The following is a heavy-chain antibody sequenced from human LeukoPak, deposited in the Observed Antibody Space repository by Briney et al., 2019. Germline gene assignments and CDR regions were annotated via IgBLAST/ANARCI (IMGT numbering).Heavy chain of an antibody. Sequence: GGSLRLSCAASGFTFSNYWMHWVRQAPGKGLVWVSRINSDGINTSYAGSVKGRFTISRDNAKNTLNLQMNSLRAEDTAVYYCARDLGQYYDTSDNWFDPWGQGTLVTASS. J-gene: IGHJ5*02. CDR2: INSDGINT. CDR3: ARDLGQYYDTSDNWFDP. CDR1: GFTFSNYW. D-gene: IGHD3-22*01. V-gene: IGHV3-74*01.